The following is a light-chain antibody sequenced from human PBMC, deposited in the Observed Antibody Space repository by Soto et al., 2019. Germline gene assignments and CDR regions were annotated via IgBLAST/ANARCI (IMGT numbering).Light chain of an antibody. J-gene: IGKJ2*01. CDR3: QQYGSSTMYT. CDR2: GAS. Sequence: EIVLTQSPGTLYLSPGERATLSCRASQSVSSSYLAWYQQKHGQAPRLLIYGASSRATGIPDRFSGSGSGTDFNLTISRLEPEDFAVYYCQQYGSSTMYTFGQGNKLEIK. CDR1: QSVSSSY. V-gene: IGKV3-20*01.